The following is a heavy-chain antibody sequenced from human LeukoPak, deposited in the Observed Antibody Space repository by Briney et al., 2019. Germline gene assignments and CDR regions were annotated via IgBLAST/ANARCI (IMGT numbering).Heavy chain of an antibody. D-gene: IGHD3-3*01. CDR2: MSGTGGTS. V-gene: IGHV3-23*01. J-gene: IGHJ6*02. CDR3: AKWVPRSLESIYGMDV. Sequence: PGGSLRLSCAASGFKFSDYAMNWVRQAPGKGLEWVSGMSGTGGTSYYADSAKGRLTISRDNSKSTLDLQMNSLRAEDTAVYYCAKWVPRSLESIYGMDVWGQGTTVIVSS. CDR1: GFKFSDYA.